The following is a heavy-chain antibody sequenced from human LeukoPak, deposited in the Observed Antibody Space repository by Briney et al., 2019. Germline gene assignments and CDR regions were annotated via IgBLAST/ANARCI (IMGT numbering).Heavy chain of an antibody. CDR1: GYTFTSYG. D-gene: IGHD2-15*01. J-gene: IGHJ6*02. CDR2: ISAYNGNT. V-gene: IGHV1-18*01. Sequence: ASVKVSCKASGYTFTSYGISWVRQAPGQGLEWMGWISAYNGNTNYAQKLQGRVTMTTDTSTSTAYMELRSLRSDDTAVYYCARDAMRADIVVVIAARDHYYGMDVWGQGTTVTVPS. CDR3: ARDAMRADIVVVIAARDHYYGMDV.